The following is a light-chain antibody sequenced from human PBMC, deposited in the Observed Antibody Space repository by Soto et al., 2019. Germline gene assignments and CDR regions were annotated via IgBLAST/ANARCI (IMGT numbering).Light chain of an antibody. CDR3: QQSYTSPLS. CDR2: AAS. J-gene: IGKJ4*01. V-gene: IGKV1-39*01. Sequence: DIQMTQSPSSLSASVGDRVTITCRTSQTISRYLNWYQHKPGKAPKLLIYAASNLQSGVPSRFSGSGSGTDFTLTISSLQPEDFATYYCQQSYTSPLSFGGGTKVEIK. CDR1: QTISRY.